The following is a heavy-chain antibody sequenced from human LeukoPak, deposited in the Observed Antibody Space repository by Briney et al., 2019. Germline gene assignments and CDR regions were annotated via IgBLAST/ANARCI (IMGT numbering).Heavy chain of an antibody. D-gene: IGHD2-21*02. CDR2: ISAYNGNT. CDR3: AKDRHCGGDCSPGYFQH. CDR1: GYTFTSYG. Sequence: VASVKVSCKASGYTFTSYGISWVRQAPGQGLEWMGWISAYNGNTNYAQKLQGRVTMTTDTSTSTAYMELRSLRSDDTAVYYCAKDRHCGGDCSPGYFQHWGQGTLVTVSS. J-gene: IGHJ1*01. V-gene: IGHV1-18*01.